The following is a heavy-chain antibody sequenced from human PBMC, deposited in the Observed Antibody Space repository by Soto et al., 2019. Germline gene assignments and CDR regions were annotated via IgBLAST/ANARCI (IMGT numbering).Heavy chain of an antibody. Sequence: QVQLQESGPGLVKPSQTLPLTCTVSGGSISSGGYYWSWIRQHPGKGLEWIGYIYYSGSTYYNPYLKSRNNIPLDTSNNQFSQKLSSVTAADTAVYYCARGGTTWYFDLWGRGTLVTVSS. V-gene: IGHV4-31*03. D-gene: IGHD1-1*01. CDR2: IYYSGST. CDR1: GGSISSGGYY. J-gene: IGHJ2*01. CDR3: ARGGTTWYFDL.